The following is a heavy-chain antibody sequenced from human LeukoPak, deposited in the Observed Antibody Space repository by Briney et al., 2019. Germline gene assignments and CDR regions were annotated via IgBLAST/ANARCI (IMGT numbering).Heavy chain of an antibody. J-gene: IGHJ4*02. CDR1: GFTFSTYI. V-gene: IGHV3-21*04. D-gene: IGHD6-13*01. CDR3: ASCPSTAAPFDY. Sequence: GGSLRLSCAASGFTFSTYIMNWVRQAPGKGLEWVSSISSSSDYIYYVDSVKGRFTISRDNAKKSLYLQMNSLRAEDTAVYYCASCPSTAAPFDYWGQGTLVTVSS. CDR2: ISSSSDYI.